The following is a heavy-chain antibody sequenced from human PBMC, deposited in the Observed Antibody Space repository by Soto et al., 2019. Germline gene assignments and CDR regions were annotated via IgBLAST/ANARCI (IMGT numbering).Heavy chain of an antibody. CDR2: FYDSGST. V-gene: IGHV4-31*03. Sequence: SETLSLTCILSGGSISSGGFYCSWFGQHPWKGLEWIGFFYDSGSTYYNASLKSRLTISVDRSNNQFFLKLTSVTAADTAAYYCARGPRPIGGSYYYGMDVWGQGTTVTVS. CDR1: GGSISSGGFY. CDR3: ARGPRPIGGSYYYGMDV. J-gene: IGHJ6*02.